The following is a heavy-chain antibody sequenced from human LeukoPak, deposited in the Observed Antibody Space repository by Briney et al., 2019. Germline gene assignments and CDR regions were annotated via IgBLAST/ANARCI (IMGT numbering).Heavy chain of an antibody. CDR2: IYSGGST. CDR3: ARGGCSSTSCHGYYYYYMDV. Sequence: PGGSLRLSCAASGFAVSSNYMSWVRQAPGKGLEWVSVIYSGGSTYYADSVKGRFTISRDNAKNSLYLQMNSLRAEDTAVYYCARGGCSSTSCHGYYYYYMDVWGKGTTVTVSS. J-gene: IGHJ6*03. V-gene: IGHV3-53*01. D-gene: IGHD2-2*01. CDR1: GFAVSSNY.